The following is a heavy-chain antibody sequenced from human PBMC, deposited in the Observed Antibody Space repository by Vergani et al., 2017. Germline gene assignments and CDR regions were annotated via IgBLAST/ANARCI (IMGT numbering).Heavy chain of an antibody. Sequence: EVQLLESGGDLVQPGGSLRLSCAASGFTFNHYAMNWVRQAPGKGLEWVSGISGSGGSTYSAGSVKGRFTISRDSSKNTLYLQRNSLSAGDTAVYYCAKAKPRNSGYDYLYYYHAMDVWGQGTTVTVSS. CDR3: AKAKPRNSGYDYLYYYHAMDV. CDR2: ISGSGGST. CDR1: GFTFNHYA. D-gene: IGHD5-12*01. V-gene: IGHV3-23*01. J-gene: IGHJ6*02.